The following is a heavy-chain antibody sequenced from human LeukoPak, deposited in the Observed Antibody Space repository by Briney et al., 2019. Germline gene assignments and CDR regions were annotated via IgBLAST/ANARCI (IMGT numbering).Heavy chain of an antibody. V-gene: IGHV3-23*01. D-gene: IGHD6-6*01. CDR1: GITFSSEA. CDR2: ISGSGGST. Sequence: GSLRLSSAASGITFSSEAMSWVRQAPGKGLEWASGISGSGGSTYYADSVKGRFTISRDNSKNTLYLQMNSVRAEDTAVYYCAKDRRSSSSSRYFDYWGQGNLVTVSS. CDR3: AKDRRSSSSSRYFDY. J-gene: IGHJ4*02.